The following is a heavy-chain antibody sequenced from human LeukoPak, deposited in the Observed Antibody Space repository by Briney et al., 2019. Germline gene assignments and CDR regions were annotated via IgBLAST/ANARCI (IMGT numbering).Heavy chain of an antibody. V-gene: IGHV3-23*01. CDR2: SSGSGRTI. D-gene: IGHD5-18*01. J-gene: IGHJ4*02. CDR3: TKNVMVKRYIDY. Sequence: GGSLRLSCAASGFILSNHAMSWVRQAPGKGLQWIAVSSGSGRTIEYEDSVKGRFTISRDNSKNTLSLQMNSLRVKDTAIYYCTKNVMVKRYIDYWGQGTVVTVSS. CDR1: GFILSNHA.